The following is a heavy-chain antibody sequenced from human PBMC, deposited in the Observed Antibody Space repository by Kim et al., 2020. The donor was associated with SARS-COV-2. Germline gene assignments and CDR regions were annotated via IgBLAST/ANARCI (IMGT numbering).Heavy chain of an antibody. CDR2: AIPIFGTA. CDR1: GGTFSSYA. J-gene: IGHJ4*02. V-gene: IGHV1-69*13. Sequence: SVKVSCKASGGTFSSYAISWVRQAPGQGLEWMGGAIPIFGTADYAQKFQGRVTITADESTSTAYMEVRSLRSEDTAFYYCARGRGQQRPFDSWGQGTLVTVSS. CDR3: ARGRGQQRPFDS. D-gene: IGHD6-25*01.